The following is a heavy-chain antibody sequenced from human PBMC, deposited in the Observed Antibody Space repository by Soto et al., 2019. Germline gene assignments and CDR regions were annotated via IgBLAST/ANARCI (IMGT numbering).Heavy chain of an antibody. V-gene: IGHV1-2*04. CDR2: INPNSGGT. D-gene: IGHD6-19*01. Sequence: QVQLVQSGAEVKKPGASVKVSCKASGYTFTGYYMHWVRQAPGQGLEWMGWINPNSGGTNYAQKFQGWVTMTRDTSISTDYMELSRLRSDDTAVYYCARPRTLIAVALGYWGQGTLVTVSS. J-gene: IGHJ4*02. CDR3: ARPRTLIAVALGY. CDR1: GYTFTGYY.